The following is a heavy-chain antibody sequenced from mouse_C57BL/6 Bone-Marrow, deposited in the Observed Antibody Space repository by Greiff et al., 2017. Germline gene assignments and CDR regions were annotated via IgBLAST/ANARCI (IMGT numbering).Heavy chain of an antibody. CDR1: GFTFSDFY. V-gene: IGHV7-1*01. CDR3: ARERELGGDYYAMDY. D-gene: IGHD4-1*01. J-gene: IGHJ4*01. Sequence: EVQLMESGGGLVQSGRSLRLSCATSGFTFSDFYMEWVRQAPGKGLEWIAASRNKANDYTTEYSASVKGRFIVSRDTSQSILYLQMNALRAEDTAIYYCARERELGGDYYAMDYWGQGTSVTVSS. CDR2: SRNKANDYTT.